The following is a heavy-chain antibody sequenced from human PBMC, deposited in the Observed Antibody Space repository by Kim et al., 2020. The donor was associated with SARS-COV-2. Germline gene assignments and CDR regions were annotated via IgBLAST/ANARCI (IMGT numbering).Heavy chain of an antibody. CDR2: ISSNGGST. D-gene: IGHD5-12*01. V-gene: IGHV3-64*01. CDR1: GFTFSSYA. Sequence: GGSLRLSCAASGFTFSSYAMHWVRQAPGKGLEYVSAISSNGGSTYYANSVKGRFTISRDNSKNTLYLQMGSLRAEDMAVYYCARFIVATGFDYWGQGTLVTVSS. J-gene: IGHJ4*02. CDR3: ARFIVATGFDY.